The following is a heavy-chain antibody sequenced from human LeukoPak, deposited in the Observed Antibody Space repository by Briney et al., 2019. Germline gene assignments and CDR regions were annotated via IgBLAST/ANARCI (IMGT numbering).Heavy chain of an antibody. CDR1: GFNVSSNH. J-gene: IGHJ4*02. CDR3: AALSGVGVKIGFDH. Sequence: GGALRLSCAASGFNVSSNHMNWVRQAPGKGLEWVSIIYYGRNSIYAYSVKGRFTISRDNSKNTLYLQINSLRAEETAVYYCAALSGVGVKIGFDHWGEGTLVTVSS. V-gene: IGHV3-66*01. CDR2: IYYGRNS. D-gene: IGHD1-26*01.